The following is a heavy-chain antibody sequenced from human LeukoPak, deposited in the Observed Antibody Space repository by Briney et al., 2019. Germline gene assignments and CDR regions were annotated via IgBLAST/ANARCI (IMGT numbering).Heavy chain of an antibody. CDR1: GDSISSNSHY. CDR2: IYYSGSS. CDR3: ARHFGYSSGWPLDY. Sequence: PSETLSLTCTVSGDSISSNSHYWGWIRQPPGKGLEWIGSIYYSGSSYYNPSLKSRVNVSVDTSKNQFSLKLSSVTAADTAVYYCARHFGYSSGWPLDYWGQGTLVTVSS. J-gene: IGHJ4*02. V-gene: IGHV4-39*01. D-gene: IGHD6-19*01.